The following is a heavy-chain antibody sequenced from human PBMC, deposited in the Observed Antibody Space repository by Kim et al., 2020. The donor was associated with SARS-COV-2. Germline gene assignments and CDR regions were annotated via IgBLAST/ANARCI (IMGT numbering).Heavy chain of an antibody. J-gene: IGHJ4*01. D-gene: IGHD5-12*01. V-gene: IGHV4-39*07. Sequence: NPTLKSRVTISLATSKNQCSLKLTSVTAADTAVYYCARNPLQHTSGYNDYWSHGTLVTVSS. CDR3: ARNPLQHTSGYNDY.